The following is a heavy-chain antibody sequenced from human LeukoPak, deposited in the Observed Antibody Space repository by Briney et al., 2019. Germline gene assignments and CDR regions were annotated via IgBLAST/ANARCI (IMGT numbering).Heavy chain of an antibody. J-gene: IGHJ4*02. D-gene: IGHD5-18*01. V-gene: IGHV3-30*18. CDR2: ISYDGSNK. CDR3: AKDGGYSYGFDY. Sequence: GGSLRLSCAASGFTFSSYSINWVRQAPGKGLEWVAVISYDGSNKYYADSVKGRFTISRDNSKNTLYLQMNSLRAEDTAVYYCAKDGGYSYGFDYWGQGTLVTVSS. CDR1: GFTFSSYS.